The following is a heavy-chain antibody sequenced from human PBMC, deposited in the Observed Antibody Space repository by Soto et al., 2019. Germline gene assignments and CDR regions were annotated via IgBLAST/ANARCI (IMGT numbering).Heavy chain of an antibody. V-gene: IGHV4-28*03. CDR1: GYSISSSNW. CDR3: ARVRGSYYFDY. D-gene: IGHD1-26*01. J-gene: IGHJ4*02. Sequence: SETLSLTCAVSGYSISSSNWWGWIRQPPGKGLEWIGYIYYSGSTYYNPSLKSRVTMSVDTSKNQFSLKLSSVTAVDTAVYYCARVRGSYYFDYWGQGTLVTVSS. CDR2: IYYSGST.